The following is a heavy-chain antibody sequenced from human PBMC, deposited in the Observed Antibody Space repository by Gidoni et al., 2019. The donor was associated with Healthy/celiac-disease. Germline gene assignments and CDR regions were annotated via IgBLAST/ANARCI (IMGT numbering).Heavy chain of an antibody. J-gene: IGHJ5*02. V-gene: IGHV4-30-4*01. CDR2: TSYSGST. Sequence: QVQLQESRPGLAKPSQTLSLTCTVAGGAIRSGDYFWSWIRQPPGEGLGWIGYTSYSGSTYYDPYLKGRVTITGDTSKSQSSLELSSVTSADTAVYYCARFPVGATGWFDPWGQGTLVTVSS. D-gene: IGHD1-26*01. CDR3: ARFPVGATGWFDP. CDR1: GGAIRSGDYF.